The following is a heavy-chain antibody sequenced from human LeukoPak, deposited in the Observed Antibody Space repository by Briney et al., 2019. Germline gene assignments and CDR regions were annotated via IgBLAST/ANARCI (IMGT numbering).Heavy chain of an antibody. CDR1: GGSISSYY. V-gene: IGHV4-59*01. CDR2: IYYSGST. Sequence: SETLSLTCTVSGGSISSYYWSWIRQPPGKGLEWIGYIYYSGSTNYNPSLKSRVTISVDTSKNQFSLKLSSVTAADTAVYYCARAPTVITPYYFDYWGQGTLVTVSS. CDR3: ARAPTVITPYYFDY. J-gene: IGHJ4*02. D-gene: IGHD4-23*01.